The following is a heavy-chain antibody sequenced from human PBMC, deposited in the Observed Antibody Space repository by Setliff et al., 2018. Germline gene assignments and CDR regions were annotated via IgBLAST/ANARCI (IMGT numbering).Heavy chain of an antibody. D-gene: IGHD3-16*01. CDR3: ARERAGGRGFTFGAIYYYYGMDV. V-gene: IGHV4-39*07. CDR1: GGSISSSSYY. CDR2: IYYSGST. J-gene: IGHJ6*02. Sequence: SETLSLTCTVSGGSISSSSYYWGWIRQPPGKGLEWIGSIYYSGSTNYNPSLKSRVTISVDTSKNQFSLKLSSVTAAGTAVYYCARERAGGRGFTFGAIYYYYGMDVWGQGTTVTVSS.